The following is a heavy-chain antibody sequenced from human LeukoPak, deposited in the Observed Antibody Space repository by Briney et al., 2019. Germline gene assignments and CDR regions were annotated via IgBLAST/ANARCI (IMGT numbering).Heavy chain of an antibody. D-gene: IGHD3-16*01. CDR2: IKPDSSGT. Sequence: GASVKVSCKASAYTFTDYYIHWVRQAPGQGLEWMGWIKPDSSGTNYAQKFQGRVTMTRDTSISTAYMELSRLRSDDTAVYYCARDWDDYVWGDWGQGTLVTVSS. V-gene: IGHV1-2*02. J-gene: IGHJ4*02. CDR3: ARDWDDYVWGD. CDR1: AYTFTDYY.